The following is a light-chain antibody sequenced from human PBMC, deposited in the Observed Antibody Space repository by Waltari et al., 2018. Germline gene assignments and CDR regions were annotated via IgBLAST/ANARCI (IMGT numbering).Light chain of an antibody. CDR1: TSNIGTNT. Sequence: QSVLTQPPSPSGTPGQTVTISCSGSTSNIGTNTVTWYQLLPGTAPTTVIFVNYHRPSGVPERFSASKSGTSAALVISGLQSEDEADYFCATWDDSLSGRVFGGGTKVTVL. J-gene: IGLJ3*02. CDR2: VNY. CDR3: ATWDDSLSGRV. V-gene: IGLV1-44*01.